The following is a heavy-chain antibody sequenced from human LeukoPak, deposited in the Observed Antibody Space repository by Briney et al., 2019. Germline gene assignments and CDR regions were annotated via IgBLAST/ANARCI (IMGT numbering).Heavy chain of an antibody. CDR1: GFTFSRSA. Sequence: GGSLGLSCAASGFTFSRSAMTWVCQTPGKGLDWVSSISSSGNTYYADSVKGRFTISRDNSKNMLNLQMNSLRAEDTAVYYCVKGRISEDGLDFWGQGTLVTVSS. CDR2: ISSSGNT. D-gene: IGHD6-13*01. CDR3: VKGRISEDGLDF. J-gene: IGHJ4*02. V-gene: IGHV3-23*01.